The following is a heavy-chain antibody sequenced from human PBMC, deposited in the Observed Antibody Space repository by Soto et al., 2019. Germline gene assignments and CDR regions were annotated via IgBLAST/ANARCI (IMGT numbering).Heavy chain of an antibody. CDR2: IYYSGST. CDR1: GGSISSYY. D-gene: IGHD2-15*01. Sequence: SETLSLTCTVSGGSISSYYWSWIRQPPGKGLEWIGYIYYSGSTNYNPSLKSRVTISVDTSKNQFSLKLSSVTAADTAVYYCARDREVCSGGSCFRGWFDPWGQGTLVTVSS. J-gene: IGHJ5*02. CDR3: ARDREVCSGGSCFRGWFDP. V-gene: IGHV4-59*01.